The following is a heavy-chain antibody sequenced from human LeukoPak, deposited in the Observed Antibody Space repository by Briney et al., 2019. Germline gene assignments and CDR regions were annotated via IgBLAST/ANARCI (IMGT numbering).Heavy chain of an antibody. CDR3: AVMVRGVHQAFDY. J-gene: IGHJ4*02. D-gene: IGHD3-10*01. Sequence: ASVKVSCKASGYTFTGYYMHWVRQAPGQGLEWMGWMNPNSGNTGYAQKFQGRVTMTRNTSISTAYMELSSLRSEDTAVYYCAVMVRGVHQAFDYWGQGTLVTVSS. CDR1: GYTFTGYY. CDR2: MNPNSGNT. V-gene: IGHV1-8*02.